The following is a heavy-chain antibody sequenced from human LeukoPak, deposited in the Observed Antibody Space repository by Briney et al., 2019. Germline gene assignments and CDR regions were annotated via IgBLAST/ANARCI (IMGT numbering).Heavy chain of an antibody. CDR2: ISSSSDYI. CDR3: ARAGDYSNHGDRWFDP. D-gene: IGHD4-11*01. V-gene: IGHV3-21*01. Sequence: GGSLRLSCAASGFTFNNYIMNWVRQAPGKGLEWVSSISSSSDYIYYADSVKGRFTISRDNAKNSLYLQMNSLRAEDTAVYYCARAGDYSNHGDRWFDPWGQGTLVTVSS. J-gene: IGHJ5*02. CDR1: GFTFNNYI.